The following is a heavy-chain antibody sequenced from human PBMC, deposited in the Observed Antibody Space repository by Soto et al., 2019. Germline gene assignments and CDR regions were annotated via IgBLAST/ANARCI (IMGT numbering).Heavy chain of an antibody. J-gene: IGHJ4*02. V-gene: IGHV1-69*13. CDR1: GGTFSSFA. CDR2: IIPIFGTA. CDR3: AREGTYYYDSSGYRFDY. Sequence: GASVKVSCKASGGTFSSFAISWVRQAPGQGLEWMGGIIPIFGTAKYAQRFQGRVTITADESTSTAYMELSSLRSEDTAVYYCAREGTYYYDSSGYRFDYWGQGTLVTVSS. D-gene: IGHD3-22*01.